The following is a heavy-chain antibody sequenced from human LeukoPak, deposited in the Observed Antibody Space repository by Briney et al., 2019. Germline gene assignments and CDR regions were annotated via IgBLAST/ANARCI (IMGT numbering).Heavy chain of an antibody. CDR3: ARLFGGVTTFDY. Sequence: GGSLRLSCAASGFSFGNFWMSWVRQAPGRGLQWVVSMKGDGSPTYYVDSVKGRFIISRDNARNSLYLQMNSLRAEDTAVYYCARLFGGVTTFDYWGQGALVTVSS. J-gene: IGHJ4*02. D-gene: IGHD2-8*02. CDR1: GFSFGNFW. CDR2: MKGDGSPT. V-gene: IGHV3-7*01.